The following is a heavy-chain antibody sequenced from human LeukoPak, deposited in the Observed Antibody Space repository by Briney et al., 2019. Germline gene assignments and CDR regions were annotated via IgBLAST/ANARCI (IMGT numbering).Heavy chain of an antibody. J-gene: IGHJ4*02. CDR3: AKPYCSSTSCPGHY. CDR2: ISGSGGSA. CDR1: GFTFSSYG. V-gene: IGHV3-23*01. D-gene: IGHD2-2*01. Sequence: PGGSLRLSCTASGFTFSSYGMSWVRQAPGKGLEWVSPISGSGGSAYYAASVKGRFTVSRDNSKNTLYLQMNSLRAEDTAVYYCAKPYCSSTSCPGHYWGQGTLVTVSS.